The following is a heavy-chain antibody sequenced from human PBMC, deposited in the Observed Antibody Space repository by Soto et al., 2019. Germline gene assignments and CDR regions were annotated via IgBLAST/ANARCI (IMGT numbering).Heavy chain of an antibody. J-gene: IGHJ4*02. CDR1: GGTLSSYA. V-gene: IGHV1-69*13. CDR3: ASSVGAPATNFDY. Sequence: SVKVSCKASGGTLSSYAISWVRQAPGQGLEWMGGIIPIFGTANYAQKFQGRVTITADESTSTAYMELSSLRSEDTAVYYCASSVGAPATNFDYWGQGTLVTVSS. CDR2: IIPIFGTA. D-gene: IGHD1-26*01.